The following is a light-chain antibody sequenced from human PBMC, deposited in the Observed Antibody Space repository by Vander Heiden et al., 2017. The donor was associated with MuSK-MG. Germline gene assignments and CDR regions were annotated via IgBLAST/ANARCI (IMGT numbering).Light chain of an antibody. J-gene: IGKJ2*01. CDR3: QQYKNWPHT. CDR1: QSVSSN. Sequence: ETVTTQSPGTLSVSPGERVTLSCRASQSVSSNLAWYQQKPGQAPRLLIYGASTRATGIPARFSGSGSGTEFTLTISSLQSEDFGVYYCQQYKNWPHTFGQGTKLEIK. V-gene: IGKV3-15*01. CDR2: GAS.